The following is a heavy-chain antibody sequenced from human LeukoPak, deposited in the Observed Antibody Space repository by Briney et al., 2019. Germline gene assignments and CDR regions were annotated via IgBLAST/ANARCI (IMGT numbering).Heavy chain of an antibody. CDR2: INHSGST. Sequence: SETLSLTCAVYGGSFSGYYWSWIRQPPGKGLEWIGEINHSGSTNYNPSLKSRVTISVDMSKNQFSLKLSSVTAADTAVYYCARGLVNSPFDYWGQGTLVTVSS. CDR1: GGSFSGYY. J-gene: IGHJ4*02. D-gene: IGHD2-21*01. CDR3: ARGLVNSPFDY. V-gene: IGHV4-34*01.